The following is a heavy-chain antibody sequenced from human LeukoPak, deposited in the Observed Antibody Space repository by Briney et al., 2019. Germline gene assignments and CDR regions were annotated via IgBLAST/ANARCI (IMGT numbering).Heavy chain of an antibody. CDR2: INHSGST. Sequence: PSETLSLTCAVYGGSFSGYYWSWIRQPPGKGLEWIGEINHSGSTNHNPSLKSRVTISVDTSKNQFSLKLSSVTAADTAVYYCARSRRKGPVSLSFDYWGQGTLVTVSS. D-gene: IGHD3-16*01. V-gene: IGHV4-34*01. CDR3: ARSRRKGPVSLSFDY. J-gene: IGHJ4*02. CDR1: GGSFSGYY.